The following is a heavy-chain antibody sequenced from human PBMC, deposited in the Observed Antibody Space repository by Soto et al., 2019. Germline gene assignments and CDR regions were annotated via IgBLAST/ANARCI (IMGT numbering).Heavy chain of an antibody. CDR2: MSTSGADI. V-gene: IGHV3-48*03. D-gene: IGHD7-27*01. Sequence: QLVESGGGLIQTGGSMRLSCIGSEYSFSSFEMNWVRQAPGKGLEWVSYMSTSGADIKYADSEKCRFTVSRDKSKNSMFLKMDSLRADDTAIYYCARTLGNWYFDLWGRGTLVTVSS. CDR1: EYSFSSFE. CDR3: ARTLGNWYFDL. J-gene: IGHJ2*01.